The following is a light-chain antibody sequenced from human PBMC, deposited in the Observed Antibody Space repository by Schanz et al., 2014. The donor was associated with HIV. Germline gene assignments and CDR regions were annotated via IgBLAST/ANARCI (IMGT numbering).Light chain of an antibody. Sequence: QSALTQPPSVSGSPGQSVTISCTGTSRDVGSYNRVSWYQQPPGTAPKLLIYEVHNRPSGVPDRFSGSKSGNTASLTISGLQAEDEADYYCSSYAGTSTFVVFGGGTKLTVL. CDR1: SRDVGSYNR. J-gene: IGLJ2*01. V-gene: IGLV2-18*02. CDR3: SSYAGTSTFVV. CDR2: EVH.